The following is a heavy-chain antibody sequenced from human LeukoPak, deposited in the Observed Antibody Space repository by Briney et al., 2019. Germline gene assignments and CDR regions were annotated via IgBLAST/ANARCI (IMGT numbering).Heavy chain of an antibody. CDR2: IGGSGQNT. D-gene: IGHD4-17*01. V-gene: IGHV3-23*01. CDR3: AKTVTTQAYYWYFDL. J-gene: IGHJ2*01. Sequence: GGSLRPSCAPSRFTFSIYAMSWVRQAPGKGLEWVSAIGGSGQNTNYADSVKGRFTISRDNSRNTLYLDMNILRAEDTAVYYCAKTVTTQAYYWYFDLWGRGTLVTVSS. CDR1: RFTFSIYA.